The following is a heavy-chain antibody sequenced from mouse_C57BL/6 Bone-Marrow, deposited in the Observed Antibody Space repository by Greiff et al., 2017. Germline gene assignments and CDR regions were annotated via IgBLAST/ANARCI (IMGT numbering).Heavy chain of an antibody. D-gene: IGHD2-1*01. CDR3: ARWDGNYWYFDV. CDR1: GYTFTSYD. CDR2: LYPRDGST. Sequence: QVQLQQSGPELVKPGASVKLSCKASGYTFTSYDINWVKQRPGQGLEWIGWLYPRDGSTKYNEKFKGKATLTVDPSSSTAYMELHSLTSEASAVYFCARWDGNYWYFDVWGTGTTVTVSS. V-gene: IGHV1-85*01. J-gene: IGHJ1*03.